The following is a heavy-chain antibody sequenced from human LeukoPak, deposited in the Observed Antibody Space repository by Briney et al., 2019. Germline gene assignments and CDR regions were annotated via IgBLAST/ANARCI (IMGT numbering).Heavy chain of an antibody. CDR3: ARGQSSGGWYKGYYYYGMDV. J-gene: IGHJ6*02. V-gene: IGHV4-4*07. CDR2: IYTSGST. D-gene: IGHD6-19*01. Sequence: SETLSLTCTVSGGSISSYYWSWIRQPAGKGLEWIGRIYTSGSTNYNPSLKCRVTMSVDTSKNQFSLKLSSVTAADTAVYYCARGQSSGGWYKGYYYYGMDVWGQGTTVTVSS. CDR1: GGSISSYY.